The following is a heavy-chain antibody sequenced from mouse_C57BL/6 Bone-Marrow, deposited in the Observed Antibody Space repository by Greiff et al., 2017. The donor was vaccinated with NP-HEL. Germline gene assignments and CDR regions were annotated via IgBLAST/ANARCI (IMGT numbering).Heavy chain of an antibody. J-gene: IGHJ2*01. D-gene: IGHD2-10*02. V-gene: IGHV3-6*01. CDR3: ARAYGNYLDY. CDR1: GYSITSGYY. Sequence: VQLKESGPGLVKPSQSLSLTCSVTGYSITSGYYWNWIRRFPGNKLEWVGSISYDGSNNYSPSLKNLISITRDTSKNQFFLKLDAVTAEDTATYYCARAYGNYLDYWGRGTALTVS. CDR2: ISYDGSN.